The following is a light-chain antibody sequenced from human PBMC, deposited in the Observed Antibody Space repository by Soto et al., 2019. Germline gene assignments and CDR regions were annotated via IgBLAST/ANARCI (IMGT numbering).Light chain of an antibody. J-gene: IGKJ1*01. CDR3: QQYNSYSPT. V-gene: IGKV1-39*01. Sequence: DIQMTQSPSSLSASVGDRVTITCRASQSISSYLNWYQQKPGKAPNLLIYATSSLQSGVPSRFSGSGSGTEFTLTISSLQPDDFATYYCQQYNSYSPTFGQGTKVDIK. CDR1: QSISSY. CDR2: ATS.